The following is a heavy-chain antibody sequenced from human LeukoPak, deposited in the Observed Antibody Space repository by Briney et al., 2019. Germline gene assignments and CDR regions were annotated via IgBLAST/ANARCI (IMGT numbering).Heavy chain of an antibody. D-gene: IGHD5-12*01. CDR1: GFTFSDHY. CDR2: TRNKANSYTT. V-gene: IGHV3-72*01. Sequence: SGGSLRLSCAASGFTFSDHYMDWVRQAPGKGLEWVGRTRNKANSYTTEYAASVKGRFTISRDVSKNSLYLQMNSLKTEDTAVYYCARVGSGYDLDYWGQGTLVTVPS. J-gene: IGHJ4*02. CDR3: ARVGSGYDLDY.